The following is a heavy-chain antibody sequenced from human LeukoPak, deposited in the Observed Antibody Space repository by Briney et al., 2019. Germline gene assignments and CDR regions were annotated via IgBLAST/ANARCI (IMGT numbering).Heavy chain of an antibody. V-gene: IGHV3-7*01. CDR2: IKQDGSEK. J-gene: IGHJ3*02. Sequence: PGGSLRLSCAASGFTFSSYWMSWVRQAPGKGLEWVANIKQDGSEKYYVDSVKGRFTISRDNAKNSLYLQMNSLRAEDTAVYYCAGDEIVGYVVITMYAFDIWGQGTMVTVSS. CDR3: AGDEIVGYVVITMYAFDI. D-gene: IGHD3-22*01. CDR1: GFTFSSYW.